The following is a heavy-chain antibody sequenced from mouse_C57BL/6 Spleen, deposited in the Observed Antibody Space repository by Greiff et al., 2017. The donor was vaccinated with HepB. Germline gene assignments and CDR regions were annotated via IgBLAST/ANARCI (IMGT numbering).Heavy chain of an antibody. CDR2: ISYSGST. V-gene: IGHV3-1*01. Sequence: EVKLEESGPGMVKPSQSLSLTCTVTGYSITSGYDWHWIRHFPGNKLEWMGYISYSGSTNYNPSLKSRISITHDTSKNHFFLKLNSVTTEDTATYYCARAAYTPYYFDYWGQGTTLTVSS. CDR1: GYSITSGYD. D-gene: IGHD6-5*01. J-gene: IGHJ2*01. CDR3: ARAAYTPYYFDY.